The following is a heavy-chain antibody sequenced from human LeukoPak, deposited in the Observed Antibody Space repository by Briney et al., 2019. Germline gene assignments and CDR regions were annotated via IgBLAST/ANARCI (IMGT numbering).Heavy chain of an antibody. CDR2: IDKDGSQK. V-gene: IGHV3-7*01. J-gene: IGHJ6*03. D-gene: IGHD6-25*01. Sequence: GGSLRLSCGASGFPFSVYWMTWVRQAPGGGLEWVATIDKDGSQKYYLDSVKGRFTISRDNARNTLYLQMSSLSPEDTAVYYCARDGSGFYYYYYMDVWGRGTTVTVSS. CDR3: ARDGSGFYYYYYMDV. CDR1: GFPFSVYW.